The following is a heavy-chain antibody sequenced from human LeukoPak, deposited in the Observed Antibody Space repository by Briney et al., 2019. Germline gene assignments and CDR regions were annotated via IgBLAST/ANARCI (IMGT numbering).Heavy chain of an antibody. Sequence: GGSQRLSCAASGFTFSSYSMNWVRQAPGKGLEWVSSISSSSSYIYYADSVKGRFTISRDNAKNSLYLQMNSLRAEDTAVYYCARGRWELPSDYWGQGTLVTVSS. J-gene: IGHJ4*02. CDR3: ARGRWELPSDY. D-gene: IGHD1-26*01. V-gene: IGHV3-21*01. CDR2: ISSSSSYI. CDR1: GFTFSSYS.